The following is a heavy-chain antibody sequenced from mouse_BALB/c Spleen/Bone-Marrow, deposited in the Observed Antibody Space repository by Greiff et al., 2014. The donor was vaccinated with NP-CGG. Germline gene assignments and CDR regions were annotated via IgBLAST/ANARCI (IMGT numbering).Heavy chain of an antibody. CDR3: ARNYYYFDY. D-gene: IGHD1-1*02. Sequence: QVQLQQSGAELVMPGASVNMSCKASGYTFTDYRMHWVKQRPGQGLEWIGAIDTSDSYTTYNQKFKGKATLTVDESSNTAYMQLSSLTSEDSAVYYCARNYYYFDYWGQGTTLTVSS. CDR1: GYTFTDYR. J-gene: IGHJ2*01. V-gene: IGHV1-69*01. CDR2: IDTSDSYT.